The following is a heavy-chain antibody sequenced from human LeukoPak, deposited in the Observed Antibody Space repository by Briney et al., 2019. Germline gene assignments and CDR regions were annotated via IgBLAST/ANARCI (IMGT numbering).Heavy chain of an antibody. J-gene: IGHJ4*02. V-gene: IGHV3-21*01. D-gene: IGHD1-26*01. CDR1: GFTFSSYS. CDR3: ARVGGSSDFDY. Sequence: GGSLRLSCAASGFTFSSYSMNWVRQAPGKGLEWVSSISSSSSYIYYADSVKGRFTISRDNAKNSLYLQMSSLRAEDTAVYYCARVGGSSDFDYWGPGTLITVSS. CDR2: ISSSSSYI.